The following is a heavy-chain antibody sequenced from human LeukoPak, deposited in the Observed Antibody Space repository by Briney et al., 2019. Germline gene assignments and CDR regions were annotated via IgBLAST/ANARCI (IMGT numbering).Heavy chain of an antibody. Sequence: SETLTLTCTVSGGSISSIIYSWGWIRQPPGKGLEWIGTISSSGTTYYSPSLKSRVTLSVDLSKNHFSLNLSSATATDSAVYYCARLVRETTVTYYFYYYLDFWGKGTTVTVSS. V-gene: IGHV4-39*02. CDR3: ARLVRETTVTYYFYYYLDF. J-gene: IGHJ6*03. CDR1: GGSISSIIYS. D-gene: IGHD4-17*01. CDR2: ISSSGTT.